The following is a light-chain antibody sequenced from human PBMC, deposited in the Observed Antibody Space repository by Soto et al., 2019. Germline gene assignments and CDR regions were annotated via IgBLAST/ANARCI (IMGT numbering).Light chain of an antibody. CDR3: SSYAGRNNLV. CDR2: DVS. V-gene: IGLV2-8*01. Sequence: QSVLTQPPSASGSPGQSVTISCTGTSSDVGGYNYVSWYQQHPGKAPKLMIYDVSKRPSGVPDRFSGSKSGNTASLTVSGLQAEEEADYYCSSYAGRNNLVFGGGTKLTVL. CDR1: SSDVGGYNY. J-gene: IGLJ2*01.